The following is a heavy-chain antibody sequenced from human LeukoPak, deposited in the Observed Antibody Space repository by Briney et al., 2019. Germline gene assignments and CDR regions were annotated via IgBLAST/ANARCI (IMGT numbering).Heavy chain of an antibody. Sequence: ASVKVTCKTSGYPFTTWEINWVRQAAGQGLEWMGWVHPNGGNTAYAQKFQGRVTMTRDTSISTAYMELSGLTSDDTAVYFCARGPRNDPWGQGTLVTVSS. CDR2: VHPNGGNT. J-gene: IGHJ5*02. D-gene: IGHD1-14*01. CDR1: GYPFTTWE. CDR3: ARGPRNDP. V-gene: IGHV1-8*01.